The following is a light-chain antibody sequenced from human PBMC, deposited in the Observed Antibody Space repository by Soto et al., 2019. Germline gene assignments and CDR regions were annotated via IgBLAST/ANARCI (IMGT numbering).Light chain of an antibody. CDR1: SSDVGSYNL. Sequence: QSVLTKPASVSGSPGQSITISCTGTSSDVGSYNLVSWYQQHPGKAPKLMIYEVTKRHSGVSNRFSGSKSGNTSSLTFSWLQSYDEADYYCCLYASSTTYVYATGIQV. J-gene: IGLJ1*01. CDR3: CLYASSTTYV. V-gene: IGLV2-23*02. CDR2: EVT.